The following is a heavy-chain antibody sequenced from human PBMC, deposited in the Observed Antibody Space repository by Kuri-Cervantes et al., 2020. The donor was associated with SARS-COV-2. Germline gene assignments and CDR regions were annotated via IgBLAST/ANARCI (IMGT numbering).Heavy chain of an antibody. CDR3: ANRGDY. Sequence: GESLKISCAASGFTFSSYAMHWVRQAPGKGLEWVAVISYDGSNKYYADSVKGRFTISRDNSKNTLYLQMNSLRAEDTAVYYCANRGDYWGQGTLVTVSS. D-gene: IGHD3-16*01. V-gene: IGHV3-30-3*01. J-gene: IGHJ4*02. CDR2: ISYDGSNK. CDR1: GFTFSSYA.